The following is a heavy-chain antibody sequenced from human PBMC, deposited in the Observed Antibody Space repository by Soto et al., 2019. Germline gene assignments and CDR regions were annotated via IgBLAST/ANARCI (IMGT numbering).Heavy chain of an antibody. Sequence: QGHMVQSGGEVKKPGASVNVSCKASGYTFTNYGISWVRQAPGQGLEWVGWISPYSGHTNYARRLQGRVLMTMDTSATTVYMELRSLRSDDTAVYYCARHWGGRINALDFWGQGTMVTLSS. J-gene: IGHJ3*01. CDR1: GYTFTNYG. V-gene: IGHV1-18*04. CDR2: ISPYSGHT. D-gene: IGHD3-16*01. CDR3: ARHWGGRINALDF.